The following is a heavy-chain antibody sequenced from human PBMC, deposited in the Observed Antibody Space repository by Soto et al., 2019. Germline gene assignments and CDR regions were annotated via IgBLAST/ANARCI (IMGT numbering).Heavy chain of an antibody. D-gene: IGHD6-13*01. J-gene: IGHJ4*02. Sequence: GGTLRLSCAASGFTFSSYAMSWVRRAPGKGLEWVSASSGSGGSTYYADSVKGRFTIPRDNSKNPLYRQMNSLRAENTAVYYYAKDGGAAATFDYWGQGNLVTVS. V-gene: IGHV3-23*01. CDR1: GFTFSSYA. CDR2: SSGSGGST. CDR3: AKDGGAAATFDY.